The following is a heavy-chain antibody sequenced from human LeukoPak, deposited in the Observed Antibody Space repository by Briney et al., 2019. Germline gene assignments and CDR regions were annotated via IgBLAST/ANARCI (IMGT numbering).Heavy chain of an antibody. V-gene: IGHV4-59*01. CDR3: ARDVSPQWLASTGAYYFDY. Sequence: PSETLSLTCTVSGGSISSYYWSWIRQPPGKGLEWIGYIYYSGSTNYNPSLRSRVTISVDTSKNQFSLKLSSVAAADTAVYYCARDVSPQWLASTGAYYFDYWGQGTLVTVSS. J-gene: IGHJ4*02. D-gene: IGHD6-19*01. CDR2: IYYSGST. CDR1: GGSISSYY.